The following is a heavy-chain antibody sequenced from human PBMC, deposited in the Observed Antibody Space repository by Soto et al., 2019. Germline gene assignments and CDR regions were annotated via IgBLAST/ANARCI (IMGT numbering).Heavy chain of an antibody. CDR1: GGSITSSDW. CDR3: ARDGHSSGWS. Sequence: QVQLQESGPGLVKPSGTLSLTCAVSGGSITSSDWWSWVRQPPGKGLEWIGETSHGGSTTYNPSLKSRVTISVDKSKNQFSLQLSSVTDADTAVYYCARDGHSSGWSWGQGTLVTVSS. D-gene: IGHD6-19*01. V-gene: IGHV4-4*02. CDR2: TSHGGST. J-gene: IGHJ5*02.